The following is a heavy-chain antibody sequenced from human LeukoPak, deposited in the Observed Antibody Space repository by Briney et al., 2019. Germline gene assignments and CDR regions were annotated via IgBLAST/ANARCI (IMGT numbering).Heavy chain of an antibody. CDR3: ARDTYYDSSGY. J-gene: IGHJ4*02. CDR1: GFTVSSNY. D-gene: IGHD3-22*01. V-gene: IGHV3-53*04. CDR2: IYSGGST. Sequence: GGSLRLSCAASGFTVSSNYMSWVRQAPGKGLEWVSVIYSGGSTYYADSVKGRFTISRHNSKNPLYLQMNSLRAEDTAVYYCARDTYYDSSGYWGQGTLVTVSS.